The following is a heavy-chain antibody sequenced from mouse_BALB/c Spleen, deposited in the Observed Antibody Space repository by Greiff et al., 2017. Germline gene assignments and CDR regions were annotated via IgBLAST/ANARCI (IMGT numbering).Heavy chain of an antibody. J-gene: IGHJ3*01. CDR3: ARSPIYYGSPFAY. D-gene: IGHD2-1*01. CDR1: GYTFTSYY. V-gene: IGHV1S81*02. Sequence: VKLVESGAELVKPGASVKLSCKASGYTFTSYYMYWVKQRPGQGLEWIGEINPSNGGTNFNEKFKSKATLTVDKSSSTAYMQLSSLTSEDSAVYYCARSPIYYGSPFAYWGQGTLVTVSA. CDR2: INPSNGGT.